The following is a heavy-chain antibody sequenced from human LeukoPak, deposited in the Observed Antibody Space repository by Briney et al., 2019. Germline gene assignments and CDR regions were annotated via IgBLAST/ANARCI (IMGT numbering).Heavy chain of an antibody. V-gene: IGHV4-61*02. CDR3: ATLHPSYYDLDP. Sequence: PSQTLSLTCVSGGSISSGSYYWTWIRQPAGKGLEWIGRINTSGNTNYNPSLKSRDTISVDTSKNQFSLKLTSVTAADTAVYYCATLHPSYYDLDPWGQGTLVTVSS. D-gene: IGHD3-22*01. CDR1: GGSISSGSYY. CDR2: INTSGNT. J-gene: IGHJ5*02.